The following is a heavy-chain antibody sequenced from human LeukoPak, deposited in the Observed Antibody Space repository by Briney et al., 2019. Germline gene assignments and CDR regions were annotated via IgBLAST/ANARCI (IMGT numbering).Heavy chain of an antibody. CDR3: ARSGVRKDLAYSKR. D-gene: IGHD1-14*01. CDR1: GFTFNNYA. Sequence: GWSLRLSCVASGFTFNNYAMHWVRQAPGKGLEWVAVISSDGSNKYYPDSVKGRFTISRDNSKNTMYLQMNSLRSEDTALYYCARSGVRKDLAYSKRWGQGSLLSV. CDR2: ISSDGSNK. V-gene: IGHV3-30*04. J-gene: IGHJ4*02.